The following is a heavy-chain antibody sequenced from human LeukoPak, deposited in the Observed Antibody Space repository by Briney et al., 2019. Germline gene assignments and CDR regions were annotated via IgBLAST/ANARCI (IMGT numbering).Heavy chain of an antibody. CDR2: ISSTSTYI. J-gene: IGHJ3*01. CDR1: GFTFSSYW. D-gene: IGHD6-25*01. V-gene: IGHV3-21*01. Sequence: GGSLRLSCAASGFTFSSYWMHWVRQAPGKGLEWVSSISSTSTYIHDADSVKGRFTVFRDNANKSLYLQMNSLRAEDTAMYYCARGRRQIADAFDLWGQGTRVTVSS. CDR3: ARGRRQIADAFDL.